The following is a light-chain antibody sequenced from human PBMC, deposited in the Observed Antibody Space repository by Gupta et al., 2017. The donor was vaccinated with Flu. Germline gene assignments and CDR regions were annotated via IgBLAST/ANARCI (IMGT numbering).Light chain of an antibody. CDR1: RSLLHSNGYNY. Sequence: DYVMTQSPLSLPITPGAPTSISCRSSRSLLHSNGYNYVDWYLKKPGQPLQLLCYVGSKRASGVPNWCRGSGAGTYFTLKSSIVEADDVVFYYYMQALETPWTFGQGTKVEIK. CDR2: VGS. CDR3: MQALETPWT. V-gene: IGKV2-28*01. J-gene: IGKJ1*01.